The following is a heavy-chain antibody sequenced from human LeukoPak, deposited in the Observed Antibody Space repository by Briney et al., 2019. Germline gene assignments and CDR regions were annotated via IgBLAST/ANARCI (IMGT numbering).Heavy chain of an antibody. J-gene: IGHJ6*02. D-gene: IGHD6-19*01. CDR2: ISYDGSNK. CDR3: AKDQEWLTSYCYYGMDV. Sequence: PGGSLRLSCAASGFTFSSYGMHWVRQAPGKGLEWVAVISYDGSNKYYADSVKGRFTISRDNSKNTLYLQMNSLRAEDTAVYYCAKDQEWLTSYCYYGMDVWGQGTTVTVSS. V-gene: IGHV3-30*18. CDR1: GFTFSSYG.